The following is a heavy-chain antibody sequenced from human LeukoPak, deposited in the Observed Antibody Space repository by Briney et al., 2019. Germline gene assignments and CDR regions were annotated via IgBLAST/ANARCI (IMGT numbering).Heavy chain of an antibody. D-gene: IGHD3-10*01. Sequence: SETLSLTCAVYGGSFSGYYWSWIRQPPGKGLEWIGEINHSGSTNYNPSLKSRVIISVDTSKNQFSLKLSSVTAADTAVYYCARGVLDGSGSYFNWFDPWGQGTLVTVSS. CDR1: GGSFSGYY. CDR3: ARGVLDGSGSYFNWFDP. J-gene: IGHJ5*02. V-gene: IGHV4-34*01. CDR2: INHSGST.